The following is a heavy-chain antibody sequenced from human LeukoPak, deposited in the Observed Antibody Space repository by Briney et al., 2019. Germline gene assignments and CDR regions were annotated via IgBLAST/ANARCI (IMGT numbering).Heavy chain of an antibody. V-gene: IGHV1-46*01. CDR2: INPSGGST. CDR1: GYTFTSSY. J-gene: IGHJ4*02. CDR3: ARDYFRRSSSSSDYFDY. D-gene: IGHD3-10*02. Sequence: GASVKVSCKASGYTFTSSYMHWVRLAPGQGLEWMGIINPSGGSTTYAQRFQGRVTMTRDTSTSTVYMELSSLRSEDTAVYYYARDYFRRSSSSSDYFDYWGQGTLVTVSS.